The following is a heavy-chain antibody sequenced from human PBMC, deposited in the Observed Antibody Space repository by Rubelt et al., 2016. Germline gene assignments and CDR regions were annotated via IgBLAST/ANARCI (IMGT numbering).Heavy chain of an antibody. Sequence: LVESGGGLVQPGRSLRLSCTASGFTFGDYGMSWFRQAPGKGLEWVGFIRSNAYGGTTEYAASVKGRLTISRDDSKSIAYLQMNSLKSEDTAVCYCARVSFYYDSSGDYYYYYGMDVWGQGTRVTVS. CDR3: ARVSFYYDSSGDYYYYYGMDV. D-gene: IGHD3-22*01. J-gene: IGHJ6*02. V-gene: IGHV3-49*03. CDR1: GFTFGDYG. CDR2: IRSNAYGGTT.